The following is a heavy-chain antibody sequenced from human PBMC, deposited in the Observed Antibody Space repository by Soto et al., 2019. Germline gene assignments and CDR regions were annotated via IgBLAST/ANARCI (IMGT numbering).Heavy chain of an antibody. CDR2: ISYDGSNK. V-gene: IGHV3-30-3*01. Sequence: ESGGGVVQPGRSLRLSCAASGFTFSSYAMHWVRQAPGKGLEWVAVISYDGSNKYYADSVKGRFTISRDNSKNTLYLQMNSLRAEDTAVYYCARDWAVTPLLGNAFDIWGQGTMVTVSS. CDR1: GFTFSSYA. D-gene: IGHD7-27*01. J-gene: IGHJ3*02. CDR3: ARDWAVTPLLGNAFDI.